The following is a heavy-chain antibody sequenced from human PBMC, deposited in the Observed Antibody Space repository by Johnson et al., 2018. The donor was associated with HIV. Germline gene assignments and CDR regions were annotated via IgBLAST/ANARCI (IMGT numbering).Heavy chain of an antibody. J-gene: IGHJ3*02. V-gene: IGHV3-20*04. CDR3: AREGAWEVRPGAFDI. CDR2: ISWNGGST. Sequence: MLLVESGGGEVRPGGSLRLSCAASGFTFDAYGMSWVRQAPGTGLEWVSGISWNGGSTGYADSVKGRFTIYRDNAKNSLYLQMNSLRVEDTAVYYCAREGAWEVRPGAFDIWGQGTMVTVSS. D-gene: IGHD1-26*01. CDR1: GFTFDAYG.